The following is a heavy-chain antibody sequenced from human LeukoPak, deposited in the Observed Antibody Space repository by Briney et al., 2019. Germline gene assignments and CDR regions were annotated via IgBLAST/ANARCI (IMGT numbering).Heavy chain of an antibody. CDR1: GFTFNNYA. J-gene: IGHJ5*01. CDR2: ISASGGTT. Sequence: GGSLRLSCAASGFTFNNYAMSWVRQAPGKGLEWVSAISASGGTTYYADSVKGRFTISRDNSENTLFLQMNSLRAEDTAVYYCAKEPREYCTSTSCPNWFDSWGQGTLVTVSS. CDR3: AKEPREYCTSTSCPNWFDS. D-gene: IGHD2-2*01. V-gene: IGHV3-23*01.